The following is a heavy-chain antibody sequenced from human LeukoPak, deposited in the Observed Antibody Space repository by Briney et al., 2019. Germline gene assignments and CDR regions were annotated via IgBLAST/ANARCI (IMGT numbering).Heavy chain of an antibody. Sequence: GGSLRLSCAASGFTFSSYAMSWVRQAPGKGLEWVSAISGSGGSTYYADSVKGRFTISRDNSKNTLYLQMNSLRAEDTAVYYCAREGPYYYDSSGYYFRYYFDYWGQGTLVTVSS. V-gene: IGHV3-23*01. J-gene: IGHJ4*02. CDR1: GFTFSSYA. D-gene: IGHD3-22*01. CDR3: AREGPYYYDSSGYYFRYYFDY. CDR2: ISGSGGST.